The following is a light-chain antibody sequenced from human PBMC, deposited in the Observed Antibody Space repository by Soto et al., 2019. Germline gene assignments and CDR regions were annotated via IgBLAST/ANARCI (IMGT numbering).Light chain of an antibody. CDR1: QSVSSY. Sequence: EIVLTQSPATLSLSPGERATLSCRASQSVSSYLAWYQQKPGQAPRLLIYDASNRATGIPARFSGSGSGTDFPLTISSLEPEDFAVYYCQHRSNGPLTFGGGTKVEIK. V-gene: IGKV3-11*01. CDR2: DAS. CDR3: QHRSNGPLT. J-gene: IGKJ4*01.